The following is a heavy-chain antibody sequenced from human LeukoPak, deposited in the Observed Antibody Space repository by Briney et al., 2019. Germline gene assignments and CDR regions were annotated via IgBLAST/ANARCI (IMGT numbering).Heavy chain of an antibody. Sequence: SGGSLRLSCAASGFTFSSYAMHWVRQAPGKGLEWVALITFDGSVKYYTDSLKGRFTISRDNSKNTLYLQMDSLRPEDTALYFCAREQRITTSGTGRGGFDLWGQGTLVTVSS. J-gene: IGHJ4*02. CDR1: GFTFSSYA. D-gene: IGHD3-10*01. V-gene: IGHV3-30*04. CDR2: ITFDGSVK. CDR3: AREQRITTSGTGRGGFDL.